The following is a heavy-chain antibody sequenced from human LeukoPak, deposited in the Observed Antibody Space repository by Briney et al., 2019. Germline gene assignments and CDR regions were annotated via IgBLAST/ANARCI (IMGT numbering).Heavy chain of an antibody. CDR3: ARSSCSNSSSV. V-gene: IGHV3-7*03. J-gene: IGHJ3*01. Sequence: PGGSLRLSCAVSGFTFSGFWMSWSRQAPGKGLEWVASIDSDGSEGYYADVVKGRFTISRDNAKNSLYLQINSLRAEDTAVYYCARSSCSNSSSVWGQGTMVTVSS. D-gene: IGHD6-6*01. CDR2: IDSDGSEG. CDR1: GFTFSGFW.